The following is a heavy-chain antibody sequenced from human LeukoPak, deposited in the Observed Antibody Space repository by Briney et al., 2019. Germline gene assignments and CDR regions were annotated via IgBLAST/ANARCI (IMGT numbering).Heavy chain of an antibody. CDR1: EFTFSYYS. CDR2: INSISGEI. CDR3: ARDHGYAFDY. D-gene: IGHD5-12*01. V-gene: IGHV3-48*02. Sequence: GGSLRLSCVASEFTFSYYSMNWVRQAPGKGLEWVSYINSISGEIWYADSVKGRFTISRDDAKNSLYLQMNSLRDEDTAVYYCARDHGYAFDYWGQGTLVTVSS. J-gene: IGHJ4*02.